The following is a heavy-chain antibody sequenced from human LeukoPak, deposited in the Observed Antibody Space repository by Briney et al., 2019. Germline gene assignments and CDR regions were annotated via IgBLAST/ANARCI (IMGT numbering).Heavy chain of an antibody. CDR2: INSGGDT. D-gene: IGHD5-24*01. J-gene: IGHJ4*02. CDR3: AKETETPKHFVY. Sequence: GGSLRFSCAASGFTLRFYAMSWVGLAPGKGLEWVSAINSGGDTYYADSVKGRFTISRDNSKNTLYLQMNSLRADDTAVYYCAKETETPKHFVYWGQGTLVTVSS. CDR1: GFTLRFYA. V-gene: IGHV3-23*01.